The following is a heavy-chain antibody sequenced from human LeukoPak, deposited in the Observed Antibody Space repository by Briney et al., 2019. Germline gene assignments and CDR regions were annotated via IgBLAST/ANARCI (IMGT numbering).Heavy chain of an antibody. CDR1: GFTFSSYS. V-gene: IGHV3-21*01. D-gene: IGHD3-9*01. Sequence: PGGSLRLSCAASGFTFSSYSMNWVRQAPGKGLEWVSSISSSSSYIYYADSVKGRFTISRDNAKNSLYLQMNSLRAEDTAVYYCARGGYDILTGYYYFDYWGQGTLVTVPS. CDR3: ARGGYDILTGYYYFDY. J-gene: IGHJ4*02. CDR2: ISSSSSYI.